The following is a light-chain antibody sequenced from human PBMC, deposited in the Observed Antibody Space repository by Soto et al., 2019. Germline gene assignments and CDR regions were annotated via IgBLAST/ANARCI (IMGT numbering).Light chain of an antibody. CDR2: PAS. Sequence: EILMTQSPATLSVSPGERATLSCRASQSVSSNLAWYQQKPGQAPRLLIYPASTRATGIPARFSGSGSGTEFTLTISSLQSEDFAVYYCQQYIKWPLTFGGGTKVEIK. CDR3: QQYIKWPLT. CDR1: QSVSSN. V-gene: IGKV3-15*01. J-gene: IGKJ4*01.